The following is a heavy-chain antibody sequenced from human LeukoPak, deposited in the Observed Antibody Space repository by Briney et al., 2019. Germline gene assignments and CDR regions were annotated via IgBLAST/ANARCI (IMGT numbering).Heavy chain of an antibody. CDR2: ISAYNGNT. CDR1: GGTFSSYA. D-gene: IGHD3-22*01. Sequence: ASVKVSCKASGGTFSSYAISWVRQAPGQGLEWKGWISAYNGNTNYAQKLQGRVTMTTDTSTSTAYMELGSLRSDDTAVYYCARDRYDNSGYYPFDYWGQGTLVTVSS. V-gene: IGHV1-18*01. CDR3: ARDRYDNSGYYPFDY. J-gene: IGHJ4*02.